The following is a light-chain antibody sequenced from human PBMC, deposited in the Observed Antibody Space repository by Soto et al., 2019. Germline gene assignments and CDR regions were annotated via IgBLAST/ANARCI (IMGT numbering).Light chain of an antibody. V-gene: IGKV3-20*01. Sequence: EIVLTQSPGTLSLSPGERATLSCRASQSLSSTYLAWYQQKPGQAPRLLIYGASSRATGIPDRFSGSGSGTDFTLTISRLEPEDFAVYYCQQHGSSPGFTFGPGTKVDIK. CDR1: QSLSSTY. CDR2: GAS. CDR3: QQHGSSPGFT. J-gene: IGKJ3*01.